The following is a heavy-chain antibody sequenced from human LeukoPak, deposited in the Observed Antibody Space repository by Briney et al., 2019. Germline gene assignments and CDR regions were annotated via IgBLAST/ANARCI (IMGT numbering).Heavy chain of an antibody. D-gene: IGHD6-6*01. CDR1: GFTFSSYA. Sequence: GGSLRLSCAASGFTFSSYAMHWVRQAPGKGLDYVSAISSNGGSTYYANSVKGRFTISRDNSKNTLYLQMGSLRAEDMAVYYCARGQDSSLTTFDYWGQGTLVTVSS. J-gene: IGHJ4*02. CDR2: ISSNGGST. V-gene: IGHV3-64*01. CDR3: ARGQDSSLTTFDY.